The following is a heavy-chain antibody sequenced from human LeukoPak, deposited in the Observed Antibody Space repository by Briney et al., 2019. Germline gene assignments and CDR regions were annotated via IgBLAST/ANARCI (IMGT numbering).Heavy chain of an antibody. D-gene: IGHD4-17*01. Sequence: GGSLRLSCAASGFTFSNAWMSWVRQGPGKGLEWVGRIKSKTDGGTTDYAAPVKGRFTISRDDSKNTLYLQMNSLKTEDTAVYYCTTGYGDYPFDYWGQGTLVTVSS. CDR1: GFTFSNAW. CDR2: IKSKTDGGTT. J-gene: IGHJ4*02. CDR3: TTGYGDYPFDY. V-gene: IGHV3-15*01.